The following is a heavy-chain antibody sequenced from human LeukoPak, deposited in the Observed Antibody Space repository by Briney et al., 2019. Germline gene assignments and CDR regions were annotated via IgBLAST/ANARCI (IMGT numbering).Heavy chain of an antibody. CDR3: ARGYYGSGNRGSYFDY. D-gene: IGHD3-10*01. V-gene: IGHV4-30-4*08. CDR2: IYYSGST. J-gene: IGHJ4*02. Sequence: SETLSLTCTVSGGSISSGGYYWSWIRQPPGKGLEWIGYIYYSGSTYHNPSLKSRVTISVDTSKNQFSLKLSSVTAADTAVYYCARGYYGSGNRGSYFDYWGQGTLVTVSS. CDR1: GGSISSGGYY.